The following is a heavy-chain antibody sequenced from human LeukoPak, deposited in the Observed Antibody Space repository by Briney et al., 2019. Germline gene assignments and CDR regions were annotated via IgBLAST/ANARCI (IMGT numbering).Heavy chain of an antibody. CDR3: ARDGGMDTAMVSSYYFDY. Sequence: ASVKVSCKASGYTFPSYGISWVRQAPGQGLEWMGWISTYNGNTNYAQKLQGRVTMTTDTSTSTAYMELSSLRSDDTAVYYCARDGGMDTAMVSSYYFDYWGQGTLVTVSS. CDR2: ISTYNGNT. V-gene: IGHV1-18*01. D-gene: IGHD5-18*01. J-gene: IGHJ4*02. CDR1: GYTFPSYG.